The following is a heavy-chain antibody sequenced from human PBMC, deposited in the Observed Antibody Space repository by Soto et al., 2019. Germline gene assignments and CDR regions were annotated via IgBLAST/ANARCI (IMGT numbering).Heavy chain of an antibody. J-gene: IGHJ4*02. CDR2: ISYDGSNK. CDR1: GFTFSSYA. CDR3: ARCATPVEPILASTIDY. V-gene: IGHV3-30-3*01. Sequence: PGGSLRLSCAASGFTFSSYAMHWVRQAPGKGLEWVAVISYDGSNKYYADSVKGRFTISRDNSKNTLYLQMNSLRAEDTAVYYCARCATPVEPILASTIDYWGQGTLVTVSS.